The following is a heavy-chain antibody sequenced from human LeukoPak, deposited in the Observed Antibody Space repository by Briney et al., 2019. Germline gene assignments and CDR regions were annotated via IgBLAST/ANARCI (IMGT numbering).Heavy chain of an antibody. CDR1: GFTFSSYA. D-gene: IGHD5-24*01. CDR3: ARERRWLLDY. J-gene: IGHJ4*02. V-gene: IGHV3-30-3*01. CDR2: ISYDGSNK. Sequence: PGGSLRLSCAASGFTFSSYAMHWVRQAPGKGLEWVAVISYDGSNKYYADSVKGRFTISRDNSKNTLYLQMNSLRAEDTAVYYCARERRWLLDYWGQGTLVTVSS.